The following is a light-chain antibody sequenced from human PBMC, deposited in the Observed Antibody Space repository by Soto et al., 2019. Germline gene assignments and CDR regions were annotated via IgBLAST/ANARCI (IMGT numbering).Light chain of an antibody. Sequence: DIQMTKSPSTLSASVGDRVTITCRASQSVSSWLAWYQQKPGNAPKLLIYKATILQSGVPSRFGGSGSGTECTLTISSLQPDDVATYYCQQYNSFSGTFGQGTKVDI. J-gene: IGKJ1*01. CDR2: KAT. V-gene: IGKV1-5*03. CDR1: QSVSSW. CDR3: QQYNSFSGT.